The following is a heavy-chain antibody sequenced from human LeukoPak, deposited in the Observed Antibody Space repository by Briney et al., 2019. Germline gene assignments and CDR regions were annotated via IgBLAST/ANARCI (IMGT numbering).Heavy chain of an antibody. Sequence: ASVKLSCKVSGYTLSQLSMRWVRQAPGQGLGWRGGFDPEDVETIYAQKFQGRVTMPEEKSTDTAYMQLSSLRYEDTAVYYCAGSYGDYTTPDAFDIWGQGTMVPVFS. CDR2: FDPEDVET. J-gene: IGHJ3*02. V-gene: IGHV1-24*01. CDR3: AGSYGDYTTPDAFDI. CDR1: GYTLSQLS. D-gene: IGHD4-17*01.